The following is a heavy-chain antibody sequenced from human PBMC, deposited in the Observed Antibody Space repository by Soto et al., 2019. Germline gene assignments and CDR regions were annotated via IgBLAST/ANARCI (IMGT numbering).Heavy chain of an antibody. CDR1: GGSFSGYY. V-gene: IGHV4-34*01. Sequence: QVQLQQWGAGLLKPSETLSLTCAVYGGSFSGYYWCWIRQPPGKGLEWIGEINHSGSTNYNPSLKSRVTISVDTSKNQFSLELSSVSAADTAVYYCARVMGKSMVRGAFPKYNWFYPWGQGTLVTVSS. J-gene: IGHJ5*02. CDR3: ARVMGKSMVRGAFPKYNWFYP. D-gene: IGHD3-10*01. CDR2: INHSGST.